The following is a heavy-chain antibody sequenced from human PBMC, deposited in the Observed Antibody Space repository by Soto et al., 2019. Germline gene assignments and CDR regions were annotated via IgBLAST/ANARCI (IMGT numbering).Heavy chain of an antibody. CDR1: GGSISSGGYS. J-gene: IGHJ4*02. Sequence: QLQLLESGSGLVKPAQTLSLTCAVSGGSISSGGYSWGWIRQPPGKGLEWIGYIYHSVSTYYNPSLKSRVTISVDRSKYQFSLRLSSLTAADTAVYYCARVPDYWGQGTLVTVSS. V-gene: IGHV4-30-2*01. CDR3: ARVPDY. CDR2: IYHSVST.